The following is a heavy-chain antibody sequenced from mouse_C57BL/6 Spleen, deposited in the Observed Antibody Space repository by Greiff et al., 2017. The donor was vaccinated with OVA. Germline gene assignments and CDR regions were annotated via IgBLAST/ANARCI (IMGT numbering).Heavy chain of an antibody. J-gene: IGHJ4*01. Sequence: QVQLQQPGAELVRPGSSVKLSCKASGYTFTSYWMDWVKQRPGQGLEWIGNIYPSDSETHYNQKFKDKATLTVDKSSSTAYMPLSSLTSEVCAVYYCARQGSGYYAMDYWGQGTSVTVSS. D-gene: IGHD3-2*02. CDR3: ARQGSGYYAMDY. CDR2: IYPSDSET. V-gene: IGHV1-61*01. CDR1: GYTFTSYW.